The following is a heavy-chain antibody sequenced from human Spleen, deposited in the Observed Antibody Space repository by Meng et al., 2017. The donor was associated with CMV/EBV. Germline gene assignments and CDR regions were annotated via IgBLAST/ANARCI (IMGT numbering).Heavy chain of an antibody. CDR2: ISYDGSNK. Sequence: GGSLRLSCAASGFTFSSYAMHWVRQAPGKGLEWVAVISYDGSNKYYADSVKGRFTISRDNSKNTLYLQMNSLRAEDTAVYYCARILGYCSSTSCPGGADYWGQGTPVTVSS. D-gene: IGHD2-2*01. J-gene: IGHJ4*02. CDR1: GFTFSSYA. CDR3: ARILGYCSSTSCPGGADY. V-gene: IGHV3-30*04.